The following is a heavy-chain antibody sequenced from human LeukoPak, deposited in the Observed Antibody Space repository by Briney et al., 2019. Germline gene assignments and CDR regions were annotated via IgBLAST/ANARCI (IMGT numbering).Heavy chain of an antibody. Sequence: GASVKVSCKASGYTFTSYYTHWVRQAPGQGLEWMGIINPSGGSTSYAQKFQGRVTMTRDTSTSTVYMELGSLRSEDTAVYYCARDTPPKNWFDPWGQGTLVTVSS. CDR1: GYTFTSYY. J-gene: IGHJ5*02. CDR2: INPSGGST. CDR3: ARDTPPKNWFDP. V-gene: IGHV1-46*01.